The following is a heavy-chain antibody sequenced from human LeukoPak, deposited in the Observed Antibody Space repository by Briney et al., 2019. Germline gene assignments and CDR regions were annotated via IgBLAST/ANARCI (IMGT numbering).Heavy chain of an antibody. Sequence: PGGSLRLSCAASGFTFSSYSMNWVRQAPGKGLEWVSSISSSSSYIYYADSVKGRFTISRDNAKNSLYLQMNSLRAEDTAVYYCARDSDSSGFAFDIWGQGTMVTVSS. V-gene: IGHV3-21*01. J-gene: IGHJ3*02. CDR2: ISSSSSYI. D-gene: IGHD3-22*01. CDR1: GFTFSSYS. CDR3: ARDSDSSGFAFDI.